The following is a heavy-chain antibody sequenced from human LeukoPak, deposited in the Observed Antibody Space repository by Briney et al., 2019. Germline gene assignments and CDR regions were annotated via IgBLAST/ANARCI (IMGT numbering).Heavy chain of an antibody. V-gene: IGHV3-9*01. D-gene: IGHD3-10*01. CDR3: AKDSSYYYGSGSYGVDY. J-gene: IGHJ4*02. CDR2: ISWNSGSI. CDR1: GFTFDDYA. Sequence: GGSLRLSCAASGFTFDDYAMHWVRQGQGKGLEWVSGISWNSGSIGYADSVKGRFTISRDNAKKSLYLQMNSLRAEDAALYHCAKDSSYYYGSGSYGVDYWGQGTLVTVSS.